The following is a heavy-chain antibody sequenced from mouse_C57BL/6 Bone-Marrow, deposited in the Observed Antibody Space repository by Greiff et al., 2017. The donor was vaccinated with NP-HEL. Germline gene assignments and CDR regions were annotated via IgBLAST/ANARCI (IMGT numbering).Heavy chain of an antibody. V-gene: IGHV5-12*01. CDR3: ARQRTGTGFAY. Sequence: EVQRVESGGGLVQPGGSLKLSCAASGFTFSDYYMYWVRQTPEKRLEWVAYISNGGGSTYYPDTVKGRFTISRDNAKNTLYLQMSRLKSEDTAMYYCARQRTGTGFAYWGQGTLVTVSA. J-gene: IGHJ3*01. D-gene: IGHD4-1*01. CDR1: GFTFSDYY. CDR2: ISNGGGST.